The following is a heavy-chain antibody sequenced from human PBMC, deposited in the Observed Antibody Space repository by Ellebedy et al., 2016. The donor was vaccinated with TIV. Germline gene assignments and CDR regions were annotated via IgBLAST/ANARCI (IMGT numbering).Heavy chain of an antibody. J-gene: IGHJ4*02. D-gene: IGHD3-22*01. CDR3: ARGGWITDGYLYESSGYDS. CDR1: GGSFSGYY. V-gene: IGHV4-34*01. Sequence: MPSETLSLTCAVYGGSFSGYYWSWIRQPPGKGLEWIGEINHSGSTNYNPSLKSRATISVDTSKNQFSLKVNSVTAADTAVYYCARGGWITDGYLYESSGYDSWGQGTLVTVSS. CDR2: INHSGST.